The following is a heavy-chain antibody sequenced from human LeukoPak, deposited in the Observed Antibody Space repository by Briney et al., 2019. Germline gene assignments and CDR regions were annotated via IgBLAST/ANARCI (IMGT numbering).Heavy chain of an antibody. CDR1: GFTVSRNY. CDR2: IYSGGST. J-gene: IGHJ3*02. D-gene: IGHD4-17*01. V-gene: IGHV3-66*01. CDR3: AGDPTVTDPYDAFDI. Sequence: GGSLRLSCAASGFTVSRNYMIWVRQAPGKGLEWVSVIYSGGSTYYADSVKGRFTISRDNAKNTLYLQMNSLRAEDTAVYYCAGDPTVTDPYDAFDIWGQGTMVTVSS.